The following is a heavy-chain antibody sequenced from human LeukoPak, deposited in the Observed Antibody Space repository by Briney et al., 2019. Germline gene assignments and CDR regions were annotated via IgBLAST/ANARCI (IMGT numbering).Heavy chain of an antibody. V-gene: IGHV4-34*01. Sequence: SETLSLTCAVYGGSFSGYYWSWIRQPPGKGLEWIGEINHSGSTNYNPSLKSRVTISVDTSKNQFSLKLSSVTAADTAVYYCASWAYGMDVWGQGTTVTVSS. CDR3: ASWAYGMDV. J-gene: IGHJ6*02. CDR2: INHSGST. D-gene: IGHD3-16*01. CDR1: GGSFSGYY.